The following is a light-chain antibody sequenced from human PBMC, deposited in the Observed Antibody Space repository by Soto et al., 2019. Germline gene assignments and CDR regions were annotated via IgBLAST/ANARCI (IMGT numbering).Light chain of an antibody. Sequence: EIVLTQSPGTLSLSPGERATLSCRASQSVTSNYLAWYQQKPGQAPRLLIYGASTRATGIPARFSGGGFGREFTLTISSLQSEDFAIYYCQQYNDWPPVPTFGGGTRVEIK. V-gene: IGKV3-15*01. CDR3: QQYNDWPPVPT. J-gene: IGKJ4*01. CDR1: QSVTSN. CDR2: GAS.